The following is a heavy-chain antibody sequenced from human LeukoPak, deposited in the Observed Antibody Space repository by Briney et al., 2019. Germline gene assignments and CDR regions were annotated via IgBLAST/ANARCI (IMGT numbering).Heavy chain of an antibody. J-gene: IGHJ4*02. D-gene: IGHD6-13*01. CDR2: ISSSGSSI. CDR3: AREGGSWPYFDY. Sequence: GGSLRLSCAASGFTFSSYAMHWIRQAPGKGLEWVSYISSSGSSIYYADSVKGRFTISRNNANNSLYLQMNSLRTEDTAVYYCAREGGSWPYFDYWGQGTLVTVSS. CDR1: GFTFSSYA. V-gene: IGHV3-48*04.